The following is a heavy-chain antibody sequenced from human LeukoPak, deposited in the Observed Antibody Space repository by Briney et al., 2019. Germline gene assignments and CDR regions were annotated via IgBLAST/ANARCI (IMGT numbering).Heavy chain of an antibody. CDR2: ISYDGSNK. J-gene: IGHJ4*02. V-gene: IGHV3-30*18. D-gene: IGHD6-13*01. CDR3: AKGHSSSWYGHGY. CDR1: GFTFSSYG. Sequence: GGSLRLSCAASGFTFSSYGMHWVRQAPGKGLEWVAVISYDGSNKYFADSVKGRFTISRDNSKNTLYLQMNSLRAEDTAVYYCAKGHSSSWYGHGYWGQGTLVTVSS.